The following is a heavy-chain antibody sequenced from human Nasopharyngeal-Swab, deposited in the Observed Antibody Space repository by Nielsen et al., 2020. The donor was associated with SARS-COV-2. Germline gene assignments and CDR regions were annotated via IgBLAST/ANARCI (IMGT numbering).Heavy chain of an antibody. CDR2: IAHDASNE. Sequence: GESLKISCAASGFTFNTYWMNWVRQAPGTGLEWVAFIAHDASNEYYGDSVKGRFSISRDSSKNTLYLQMDSLRGEDTAVYYCARDAPAHYGAFYWGRGTLVTVSS. CDR3: ARDAPAHYGAFY. J-gene: IGHJ4*02. V-gene: IGHV3-30*03. D-gene: IGHD4-17*01. CDR1: GFTFNTYW.